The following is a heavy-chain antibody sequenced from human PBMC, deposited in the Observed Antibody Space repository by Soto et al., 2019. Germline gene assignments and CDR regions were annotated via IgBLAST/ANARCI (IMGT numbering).Heavy chain of an antibody. CDR2: ISYDGSNK. J-gene: IGHJ6*02. D-gene: IGHD6-13*01. Sequence: GGSLRLSCAASGFTFSSYAMHWVRQAPGKGLEWVAVISYDGSNKYYADSVKGRFTISRDNSKNTLYLQMNSLRAEDTAVYYCARDPSYWDSQLVHRPPGYYYYYGMDVWGQGTTVTVSS. V-gene: IGHV3-30-3*01. CDR1: GFTFSSYA. CDR3: ARDPSYWDSQLVHRPPGYYYYYGMDV.